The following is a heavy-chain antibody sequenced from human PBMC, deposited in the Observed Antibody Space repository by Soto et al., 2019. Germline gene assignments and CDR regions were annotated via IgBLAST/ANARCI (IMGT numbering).Heavy chain of an antibody. CDR2: INPRNGDK. Sequence: SVKVSCKPSGYTVVDHYLYWAPQAPGQGPGWMGWINPRNGDKNYAQKFQGRVTMISDTIITTRYIDLSALTSDDPAVLYWAGGEGTRSKVMDFWGPVTTVTVSS. CDR1: GYTVVDHY. J-gene: IGHJ6*02. CDR3: AGGEGTRSKVMDF. D-gene: IGHD6-13*01. V-gene: IGHV1-2*02.